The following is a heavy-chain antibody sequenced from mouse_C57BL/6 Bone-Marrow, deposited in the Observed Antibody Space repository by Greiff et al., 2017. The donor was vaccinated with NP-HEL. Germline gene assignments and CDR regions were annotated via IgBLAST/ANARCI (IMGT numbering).Heavy chain of an antibody. V-gene: IGHV5-17*01. CDR2: ISSGSSTI. D-gene: IGHD1-1*01. CDR1: GFTFSDYG. Sequence: EVQLQEPGGGLVKPGGSLKLSCAASGFTFSDYGMHWVRQAPEKGLEWVAYISSGSSTIYYADTVKGRFTITRDNAKNTLFLQMTSLRSEDTAVYYCASPRGGRSAWFAYWGQGTLVTVSA. J-gene: IGHJ3*01. CDR3: ASPRGGRSAWFAY.